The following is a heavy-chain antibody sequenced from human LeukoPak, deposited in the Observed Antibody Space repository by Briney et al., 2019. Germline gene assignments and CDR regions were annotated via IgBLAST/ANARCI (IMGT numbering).Heavy chain of an antibody. CDR3: ARTPLDSSGYYVYYYYYMDV. Sequence: GGSLRLSCAASGFTFSSYWMSWVRQAPGKGLEWVASIKQNGSEKNYADSVKGRVTISRDNAKNTLYLQMNSLRAEDTAVYYCARTPLDSSGYYVYYYYYMDVWGKGSTVAVSS. J-gene: IGHJ6*03. D-gene: IGHD3-22*01. CDR1: GFTFSSYW. CDR2: IKQNGSEK. V-gene: IGHV3-7*01.